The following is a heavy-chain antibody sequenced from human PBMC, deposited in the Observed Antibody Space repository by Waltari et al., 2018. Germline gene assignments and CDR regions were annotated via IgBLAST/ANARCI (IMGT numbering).Heavy chain of an antibody. Sequence: QVQLVQSGAEVKKPGSSVKVSCKASGGTFSSYAISWVRQAPGQGLEWMGVILPILCTANYAQKSHVTVTITTDEATSTAYMELSSRRSEDTAVYYCARGGYCSGGSCYSGYFQHWGQGTLVTVSS. CDR3: ARGGYCSGGSCYSGYFQH. J-gene: IGHJ1*01. D-gene: IGHD2-15*01. V-gene: IGHV1-69*05. CDR1: GGTFSSYA. CDR2: ILPILCTA.